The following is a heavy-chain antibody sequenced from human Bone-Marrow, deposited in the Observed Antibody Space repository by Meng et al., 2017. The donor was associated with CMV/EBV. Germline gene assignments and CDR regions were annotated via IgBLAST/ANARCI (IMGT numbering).Heavy chain of an antibody. D-gene: IGHD6-6*01. CDR2: ISGHNGKT. CDR3: ARDVEYTSSSPGF. Sequence: TASAYTFSNYGIGWVRQAPGQGLEWMGWISGHNGKTHSIRTFQGRLTMTTDTSTRTSYMELRSLRSGDTAVYYCARDVEYTSSSPGFWGQGTLVTVSS. CDR1: AYTFSNYG. J-gene: IGHJ4*02. V-gene: IGHV1-18*01.